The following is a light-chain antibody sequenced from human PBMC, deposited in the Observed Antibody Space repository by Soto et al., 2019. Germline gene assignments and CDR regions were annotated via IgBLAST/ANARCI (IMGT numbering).Light chain of an antibody. CDR1: SGYSNYK. CDR2: VGTGGIVA. Sequence: QPVLTQPPSASASLGASVTLTCTLSSGYSNYKVDWYQRRPGKGPRFVMRVGTGGIVASKGDGIPDRFSVLGSGLNRYLTIKNIQEEDESDYHCGADHGSESNLVSNWVFGGGTKLTVL. V-gene: IGLV9-49*01. J-gene: IGLJ3*02. CDR3: GADHGSESNLVSNWV.